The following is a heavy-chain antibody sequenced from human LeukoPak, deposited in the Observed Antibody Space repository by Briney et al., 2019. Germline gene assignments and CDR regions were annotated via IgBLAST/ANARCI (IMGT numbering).Heavy chain of an antibody. CDR2: IYYSRST. CDR1: GGSMSSYY. D-gene: IGHD5-12*01. CDR3: ARDAFGGYAPYFDY. J-gene: IGHJ4*02. Sequence: SSETLSLTCTVSGGSMSSYYWSWIRQPPGKGLEWIGYIYYSRSTNYNPSLKSRVTISVDTSKNQFSLKLSSVTAADTAVYYCARDAFGGYAPYFDYWGQGTLVTVSS. V-gene: IGHV4-59*01.